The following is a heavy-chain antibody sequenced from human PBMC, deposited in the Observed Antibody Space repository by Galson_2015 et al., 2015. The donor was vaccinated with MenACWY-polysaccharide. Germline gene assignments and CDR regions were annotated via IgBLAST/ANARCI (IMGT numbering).Heavy chain of an antibody. CDR1: GFSFSNYA. J-gene: IGHJ6*02. Sequence: SLRLSCAASGFSFSNYAMSWARRAPGAGLEWVAGISASGGTTYYADSVKGRFTVSRDNSQNTLYLQMNSLRAEDTAVYSCAKHGSGSLNYYGMDVWGQGTTVTASS. D-gene: IGHD3-10*01. CDR2: ISASGGTT. V-gene: IGHV3-23*01. CDR3: AKHGSGSLNYYGMDV.